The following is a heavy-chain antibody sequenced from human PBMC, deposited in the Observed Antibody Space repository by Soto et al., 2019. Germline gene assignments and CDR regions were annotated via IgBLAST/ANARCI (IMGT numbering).Heavy chain of an antibody. CDR1: GGTFSSYA. CDR3: ASRLDSSVYYPYYFDY. J-gene: IGHJ4*02. D-gene: IGHD3-22*01. Sequence: QVQLVQSGAEVKKPGSSVKVSCKASGGTFSSYAISWVRQAPGQGLEWMGGIIPIFGTANYAQKFQGRVTITADESTSPAYMELSSLRSDDTAVYYCASRLDSSVYYPYYFDYWGQVTLVTVSS. V-gene: IGHV1-69*12. CDR2: IIPIFGTA.